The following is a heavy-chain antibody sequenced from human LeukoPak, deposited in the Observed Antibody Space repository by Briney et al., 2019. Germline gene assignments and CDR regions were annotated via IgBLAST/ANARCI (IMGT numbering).Heavy chain of an antibody. Sequence: GGSLRLSCVASGFTFSSYSMNWVRQAPGKGLEWVSSISSSSSYIYYADSVKGRFTISRDNAKNSLYLQMNSLRAEDTAVYYCAREEYCSSTSCYPGTFDYWGQGTLVTVSS. D-gene: IGHD2-2*01. V-gene: IGHV3-21*01. CDR3: AREEYCSSTSCYPGTFDY. CDR2: ISSSSSYI. J-gene: IGHJ4*02. CDR1: GFTFSSYS.